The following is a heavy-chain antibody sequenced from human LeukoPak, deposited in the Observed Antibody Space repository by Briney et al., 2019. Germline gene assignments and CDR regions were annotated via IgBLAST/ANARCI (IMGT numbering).Heavy chain of an antibody. Sequence: GGSLRLSCAASGFTFSSYSMNWVRQAPGKGLEWVSSISSSSSSYIYYADSVKGRFTISRDNAKNSLYLQMNSLRAEDTAVYYCASPSDSSSWGLTFDYWGQGTLVTVSS. V-gene: IGHV3-21*01. D-gene: IGHD6-13*01. CDR3: ASPSDSSSWGLTFDY. CDR1: GFTFSSYS. CDR2: ISSSSSSYI. J-gene: IGHJ4*02.